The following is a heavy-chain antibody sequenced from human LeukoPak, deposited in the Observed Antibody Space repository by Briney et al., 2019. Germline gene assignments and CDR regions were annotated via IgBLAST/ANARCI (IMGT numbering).Heavy chain of an antibody. V-gene: IGHV4-59*11. CDR3: ARDGGGTEFDY. CDR2: IYYSGVT. J-gene: IGHJ4*02. CDR1: GGSINSHF. Sequence: SETLSLTCTVSGGSINSHFWSWIRQPPGKALEWMGYIYYSGVTNYNPSLKSRVTISVDTSKNQFPLRLSSVTAADTAVYYCARDGGGTEFDYWGQGTLVTVSS. D-gene: IGHD1-26*01.